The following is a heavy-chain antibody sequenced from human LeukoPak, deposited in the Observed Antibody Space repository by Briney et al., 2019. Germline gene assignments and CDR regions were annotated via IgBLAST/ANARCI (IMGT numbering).Heavy chain of an antibody. CDR3: AKDRMGGPYFFHY. D-gene: IGHD3-16*01. CDR2: IGSSGHGT. J-gene: IGHJ4*02. V-gene: IGHV3-23*01. CDR1: GFSFSNYG. Sequence: PGGSLRLSCAASGFSFSNYGMCWVRQAPGMGLEWISSIGSSGHGTYYADSVKGRFTISRDNSKNTLYLQINTLRAEDTAVYFCAKDRMGGPYFFHYWGQGTLVTVSS.